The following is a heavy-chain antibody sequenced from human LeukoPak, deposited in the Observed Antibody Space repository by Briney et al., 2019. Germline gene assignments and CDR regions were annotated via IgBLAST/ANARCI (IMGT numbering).Heavy chain of an antibody. CDR2: IIPIFGTA. CDR3: AREEVGVYVDIVATIRYTYFDY. J-gene: IGHJ4*02. V-gene: IGHV1-69*05. Sequence: SVKVSCKASGGTFSSYAISWVRQAPGQGLEWMGRIIPIFGTANYAQKFQGRVTITTDESTSTAYMELSSPRSEDTAVYYCAREEVGVYVDIVATIRYTYFDYWGQGTLVTVSS. CDR1: GGTFSSYA. D-gene: IGHD5-12*01.